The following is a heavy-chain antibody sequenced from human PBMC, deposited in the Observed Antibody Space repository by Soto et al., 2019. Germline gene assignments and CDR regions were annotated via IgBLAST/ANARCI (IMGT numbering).Heavy chain of an antibody. D-gene: IGHD6-6*01. CDR2: IYYSGST. V-gene: IGHV4-59*01. Sequence: SETLSLTCTVSGGSISDFYWSWIRQPPGKGLEWIGYIYYSGSTNYNPSLKSRVTISVDTSKNQFSLNLRSMSPADTAVNYCARVGGLAARTFDYWGPGTLVTSPQ. J-gene: IGHJ4*02. CDR1: GGSISDFY. CDR3: ARVGGLAARTFDY.